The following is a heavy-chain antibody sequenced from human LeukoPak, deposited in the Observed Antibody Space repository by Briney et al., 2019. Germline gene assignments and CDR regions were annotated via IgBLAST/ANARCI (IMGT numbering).Heavy chain of an antibody. J-gene: IGHJ4*02. CDR3: ARGRPNLRYYDSSGYYHY. CDR1: GGSISSSSYY. V-gene: IGHV4-39*01. D-gene: IGHD3-22*01. Sequence: SETLSLTCTVSGGSISSSSYYWGWIRQPPGKGLEWIGSIYYSGSTYYNPSLKSRVTISVDTSKNQFSLKLSSVTAADTAVYYCARGRPNLRYYDSSGYYHYWGQGTLVTVSS. CDR2: IYYSGST.